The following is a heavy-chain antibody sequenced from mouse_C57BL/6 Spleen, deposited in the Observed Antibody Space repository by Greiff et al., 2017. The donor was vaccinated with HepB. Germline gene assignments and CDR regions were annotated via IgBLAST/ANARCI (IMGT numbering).Heavy chain of an antibody. D-gene: IGHD1-1*01. CDR3: ARSHYYGSRSYAMDY. V-gene: IGHV1-59*01. Sequence: VQLQQPGAELVRPGTSVKLSCKASGYTFTSYWMHWVKQRPGQGLEWIGVIDPSDSYTNYNQKFKGKATLTVDTSSSTAYMQLSSLTSEDSAVYYCARSHYYGSRSYAMDYWGQGTSVTVSS. CDR2: IDPSDSYT. J-gene: IGHJ4*01. CDR1: GYTFTSYW.